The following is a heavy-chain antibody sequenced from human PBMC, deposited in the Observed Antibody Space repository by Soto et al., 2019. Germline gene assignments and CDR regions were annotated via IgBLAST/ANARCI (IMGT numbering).Heavy chain of an antibody. Sequence: QVQLVESGGGVVQPGRSLRLSCAASGFTFSYHALNWVRQAPGKGLEWVAVISYDGDNKYIAESVKGRFTISRDNSKNTVSLQTNSLRTEDTAMYFCARGTTTSAFSAMDVWGQGTTVNVSS. V-gene: IGHV3-30-3*01. CDR2: ISYDGDNK. J-gene: IGHJ6*02. CDR3: ARGTTTSAFSAMDV. CDR1: GFTFSYHA. D-gene: IGHD1-1*01.